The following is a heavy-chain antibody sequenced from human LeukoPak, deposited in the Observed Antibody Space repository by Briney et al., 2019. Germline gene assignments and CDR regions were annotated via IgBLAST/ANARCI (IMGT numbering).Heavy chain of an antibody. CDR2: INSDGSST. Sequence: PGGSLRLSCAASGFTFSGYWMHWVRQAPGKGLVWVSRINSDGSSTSYADSVKGRFTISRDNAKNTLYLQMNSLRAEDAAVYYCASQDYYDSSGYFHYYYYYAMDVWGQGTTVTVS. J-gene: IGHJ6*02. CDR3: ASQDYYDSSGYFHYYYYYAMDV. V-gene: IGHV3-74*01. CDR1: GFTFSGYW. D-gene: IGHD3-22*01.